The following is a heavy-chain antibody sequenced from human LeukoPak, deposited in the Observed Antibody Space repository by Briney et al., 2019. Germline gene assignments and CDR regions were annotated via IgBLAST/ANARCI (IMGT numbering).Heavy chain of an antibody. CDR1: GFSFSSYS. Sequence: GGSLRLSCAASGFSFSSYSMNWVRQAPGKGLEWVSYISSTSSTIKYADSVKGRFTISRDNAKNSLYPQMNSLRDEDTAVYYCAMPMTTVARFDYWGQGTLVTVSS. CDR3: AMPMTTVARFDY. D-gene: IGHD4-23*01. CDR2: ISSTSSTI. J-gene: IGHJ4*02. V-gene: IGHV3-48*02.